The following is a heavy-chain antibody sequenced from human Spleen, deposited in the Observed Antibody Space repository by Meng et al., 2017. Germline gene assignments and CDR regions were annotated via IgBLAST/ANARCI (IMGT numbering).Heavy chain of an antibody. Sequence: EVQLVESGGGLVKRGGSLRLSCAASGFTLSSYSMNWVRQAPGKGLEWVSSISGSSTHIYYADSVKGRFTISRDNAKNSLYLQMNSLRAEDTAVYYCAREDWNYAVDYWGPGTLVTVSS. CDR2: ISGSSTHI. CDR3: AREDWNYAVDY. CDR1: GFTLSSYS. J-gene: IGHJ4*02. V-gene: IGHV3-21*01. D-gene: IGHD1-7*01.